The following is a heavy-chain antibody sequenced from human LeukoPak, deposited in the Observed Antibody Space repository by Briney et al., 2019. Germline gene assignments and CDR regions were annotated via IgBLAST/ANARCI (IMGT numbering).Heavy chain of an antibody. CDR3: AKDGRPDFIPRPFYYYYYMDV. J-gene: IGHJ6*03. D-gene: IGHD3-16*01. Sequence: GGSLRLSCAASGFTFSSYAMSWVRQAPGKGLEWVSAINGSGGSTYYADSVKGRFTISRDNSKNTLYLQMNSLRAEDTAVYYCAKDGRPDFIPRPFYYYYYMDVCGKGTTVTVSS. V-gene: IGHV3-23*01. CDR1: GFTFSSYA. CDR2: INGSGGST.